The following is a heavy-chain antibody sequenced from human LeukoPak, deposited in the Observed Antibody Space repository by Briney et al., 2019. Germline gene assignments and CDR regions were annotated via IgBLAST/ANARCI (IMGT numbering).Heavy chain of an antibody. CDR1: RGSISSGGYY. Sequence: SQTLSLTCTVSRGSISSGGYYWSWIRQHPGKGLEWIGYIYYSGSTYYNPSLKSRLTISVDTSKNQFSLKLSSVTDAVTAVYYCARGGYSSGGSCYLTWFDPWGQGTLVTVSS. D-gene: IGHD2-15*01. V-gene: IGHV4-31*03. CDR3: ARGGYSSGGSCYLTWFDP. J-gene: IGHJ5*02. CDR2: IYYSGST.